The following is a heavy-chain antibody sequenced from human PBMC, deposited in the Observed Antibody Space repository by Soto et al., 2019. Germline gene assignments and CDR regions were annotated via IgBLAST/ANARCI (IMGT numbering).Heavy chain of an antibody. CDR3: ARGAPPFYNYYMDV. CDR1: GYTFTSYD. V-gene: IGHV1-8*01. CDR2: MNPNNGDT. D-gene: IGHD3-16*01. Sequence: EASVKVSCKASGYTFTSYDINWVRQATGQGPEWMGWMNPNNGDTDYAQKFQGRVTMTRNTSIRTAYMELSSLRYEDTAVYYCARGAPPFYNYYMDVWGKGTTVTVSS. J-gene: IGHJ6*03.